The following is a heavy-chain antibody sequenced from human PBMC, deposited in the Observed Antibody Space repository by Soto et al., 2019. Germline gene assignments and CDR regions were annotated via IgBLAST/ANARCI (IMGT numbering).Heavy chain of an antibody. CDR1: RFTFSSYW. Sequence: EVQLVESGGGLVQPGGSLRLSCAASRFTFSSYWMSWVRQAPGKGLEWVANIKQDGSEKYYVDSVKGRFTISRDNAKNSLYLQMNSLRAEDTAVYYCARDLERGGDYWGQGTLVTVSS. CDR2: IKQDGSEK. D-gene: IGHD1-1*01. V-gene: IGHV3-7*01. CDR3: ARDLERGGDY. J-gene: IGHJ4*02.